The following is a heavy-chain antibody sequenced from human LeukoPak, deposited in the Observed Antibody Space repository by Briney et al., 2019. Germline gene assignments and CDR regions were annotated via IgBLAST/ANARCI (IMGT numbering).Heavy chain of an antibody. CDR3: ARHGGYSYGPHYYMGV. CDR2: IHYSGNT. V-gene: IGHV4-59*08. Sequence: SETLSLTCTVSGGSISSYYWSWMRQPPGKGLEWIGYIHYSGNTNYNPSLKSRVTISVDTSKNQFSLKLSSVTAADTAVYYCARHGGYSYGPHYYMGVWGKGTTVTVSS. D-gene: IGHD5-18*01. CDR1: GGSISSYY. J-gene: IGHJ6*03.